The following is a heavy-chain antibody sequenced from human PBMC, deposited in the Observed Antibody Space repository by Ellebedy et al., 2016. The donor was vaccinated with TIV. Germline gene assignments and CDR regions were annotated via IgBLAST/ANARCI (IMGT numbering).Heavy chain of an antibody. Sequence: GESLKISCKGSGYSFTSYWIGWVRQMPGKGLEWMGIIYPGDSDTRYSPSFQGQVTISADKSISTAYLQWSSLKASDTAMYYCARAFSGEGYYDFWSGYYIYYFDYWGQGTLVTVSS. J-gene: IGHJ4*02. V-gene: IGHV5-51*01. D-gene: IGHD3-3*01. CDR3: ARAFSGEGYYDFWSGYYIYYFDY. CDR1: GYSFTSYW. CDR2: IYPGDSDT.